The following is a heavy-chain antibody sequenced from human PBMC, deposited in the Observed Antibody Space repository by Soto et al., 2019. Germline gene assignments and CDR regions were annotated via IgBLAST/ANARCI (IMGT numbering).Heavy chain of an antibody. CDR3: ARDVWELLRGFDP. V-gene: IGHV3-23*01. CDR1: GFTFSNYA. J-gene: IGHJ5*02. D-gene: IGHD1-26*01. Sequence: EVQLLESGGGLVHPGGSLRLSCAVSGFTFSNYAMSWVRQAPGKGLEWVSAISGSGNSTNYADSVKGRFTISRDNSKNTVYLQMNSLRAEDTAVYYCARDVWELLRGFDPWGQGTLVTVSS. CDR2: ISGSGNST.